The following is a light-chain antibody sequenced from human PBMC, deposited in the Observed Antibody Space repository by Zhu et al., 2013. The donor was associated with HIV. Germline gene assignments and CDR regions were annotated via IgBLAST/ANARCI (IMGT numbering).Light chain of an antibody. CDR1: QSVLYSSNNKNY. V-gene: IGKV4-1*01. J-gene: IGKJ4*01. CDR3: QQYYSTPRT. CDR2: WAS. Sequence: DIVMTQSPDSLAVSLGERATINCKSSQSVLYSSNNKNYLAWYQQKPGQPPKLLIYWASTRESGVPDRFSGSGSGTDFTLTISSLQAEDVAVYYCQQYYSTPRTFGGGTNVEIK.